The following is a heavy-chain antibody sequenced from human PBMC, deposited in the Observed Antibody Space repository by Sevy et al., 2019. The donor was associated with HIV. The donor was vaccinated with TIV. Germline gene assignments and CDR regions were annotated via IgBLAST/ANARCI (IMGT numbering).Heavy chain of an antibody. CDR3: ARSVGTGNYFDY. V-gene: IGHV4-59*13. D-gene: IGHD2-21*02. Sequence: SETLSLTCTVSGGSMTSYYWNWIRQPPGKGLEWIGYIYYSGSTNYNPSLKSQVTMSVDTSKNRFSLTLISVTAADTAVCHCARSVGTGNYFDYWGQGALVTVSS. J-gene: IGHJ4*02. CDR1: GGSMTSYY. CDR2: IYYSGST.